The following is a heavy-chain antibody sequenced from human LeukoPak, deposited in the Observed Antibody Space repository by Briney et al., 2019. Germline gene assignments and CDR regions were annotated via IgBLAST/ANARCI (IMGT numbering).Heavy chain of an antibody. J-gene: IGHJ6*03. CDR1: GYSISSGHY. CDR3: ARAGNWNVLYYYYYMDV. V-gene: IGHV4-38-2*02. D-gene: IGHD1-20*01. CDR2: IYHSGST. Sequence: SETLSLTCTVSGYSISSGHYWGWIRHPPGKGLEWIGNIYHSGSTHYNPSLKSRVTISVDTSKNQFSLKLSSVTAADTAVYYCARAGNWNVLYYYYYMDVWGKGTTVTVSS.